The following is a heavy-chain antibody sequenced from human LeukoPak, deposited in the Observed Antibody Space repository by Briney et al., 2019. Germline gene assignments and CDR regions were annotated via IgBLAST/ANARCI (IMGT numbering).Heavy chain of an antibody. CDR2: IDPNSGVT. Sequence: ASVKVSCKASGYTFTSYSFHWVRQAPGQGLEWMGWIDPNSGVTNYIQKFQGRVTMTRDTSLSTAYMDLSSLKSDDTAVYYCARAGYCTGGSCYSGVYAFDVWGQGTIVTVSS. J-gene: IGHJ3*01. D-gene: IGHD2-15*01. CDR1: GYTFTSYS. CDR3: ARAGYCTGGSCYSGVYAFDV. V-gene: IGHV1-2*02.